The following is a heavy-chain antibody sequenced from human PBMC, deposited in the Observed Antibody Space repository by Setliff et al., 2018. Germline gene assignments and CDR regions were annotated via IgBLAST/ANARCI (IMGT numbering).Heavy chain of an antibody. J-gene: IGHJ4*02. CDR2: IYYRGST. V-gene: IGHV4-38-2*01. CDR1: GYSISSGYN. CDR3: ATLTGDRGVDY. D-gene: IGHD7-27*01. Sequence: PSETLSLTCAVSGYSISSGYNWGWIRLPPGKGLEWIGSIYYRGSTSYNSSLKSRVSISVDTSKNQFSLNLNAVTAADTAVYYCATLTGDRGVDYWGQGRLVTVSS.